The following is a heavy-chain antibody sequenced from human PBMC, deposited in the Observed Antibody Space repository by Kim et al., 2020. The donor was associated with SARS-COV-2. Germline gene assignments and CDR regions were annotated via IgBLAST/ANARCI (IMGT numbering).Heavy chain of an antibody. D-gene: IGHD3-9*01. Sequence: GGSLRLSCAASGFTFSSYAMSWVRQAPGKGLEWVSAISGSGGSTYYADSVKGRFTISRDNSKNTLYLQMNSLRAEDTAVYYCAKLSVGDFDWLASFDYWGQGTLVTVSS. CDR1: GFTFSSYA. J-gene: IGHJ4*02. CDR3: AKLSVGDFDWLASFDY. V-gene: IGHV3-23*01. CDR2: ISGSGGST.